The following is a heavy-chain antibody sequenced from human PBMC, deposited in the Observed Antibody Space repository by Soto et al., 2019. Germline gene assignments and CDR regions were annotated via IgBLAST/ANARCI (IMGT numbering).Heavy chain of an antibody. V-gene: IGHV3-13*01. Sequence: EVQLVESGGGLVQPGGSLRLSCAASGFTFSSYDMHWVRQATGKGLEWVSAIGTAGDTYYPGSVKGRFTISRENAKNSVYLQMNSLRAEDTAVYYCARVGTTGLFDYWGQGTLVTVSS. CDR3: ARVGTTGLFDY. J-gene: IGHJ4*02. D-gene: IGHD3-9*01. CDR2: IGTAGDT. CDR1: GFTFSSYD.